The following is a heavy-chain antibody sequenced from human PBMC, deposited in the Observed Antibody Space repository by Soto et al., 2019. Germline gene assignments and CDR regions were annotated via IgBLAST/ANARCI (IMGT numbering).Heavy chain of an antibody. V-gene: IGHV1-8*01. CDR3: ARVSSWYAWFDP. D-gene: IGHD6-13*01. Sequence: ASVKVSCKASGYTFTSYDINWVRQATGQGLEWMGWMNPNSGNTGYAQKFQGRVTMTRNTSISTAYMELSSLSSEDTAVYYCARVSSWYAWFDPWGQGTLVTVSS. J-gene: IGHJ5*02. CDR2: MNPNSGNT. CDR1: GYTFTSYD.